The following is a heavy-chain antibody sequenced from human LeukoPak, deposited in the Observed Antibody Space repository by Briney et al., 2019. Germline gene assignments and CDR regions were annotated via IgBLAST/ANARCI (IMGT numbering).Heavy chain of an antibody. CDR2: IYSSGST. Sequence: SENLSLTCTVSGGSISSSSYYWGWIRQPPGKGLEWIGRIYSSGSTTYNPSLKSRVTMSVDTSKNQFSLKVTSVTAADTAVYYCARVSPQDSGWYRGQYYYYYYMDVWGKGTTVTVSS. D-gene: IGHD6-19*01. V-gene: IGHV4-39*07. J-gene: IGHJ6*03. CDR1: GGSISSSSYY. CDR3: ARVSPQDSGWYRGQYYYYYYMDV.